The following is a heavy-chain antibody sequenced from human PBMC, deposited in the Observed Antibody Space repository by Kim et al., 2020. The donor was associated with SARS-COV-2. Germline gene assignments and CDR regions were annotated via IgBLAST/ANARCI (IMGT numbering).Heavy chain of an antibody. Sequence: SVKVSCKASGGTFSSYAISWVRQAPGQGLEWMGGIIPIFGTANYAQKFQGRVTITADESTSTAYMELSSLRSEDTAVYYCARDGGSGSYHYYYYYGMDVWGQGTTVTVSS. CDR1: GGTFSSYA. J-gene: IGHJ6*02. CDR2: IIPIFGTA. V-gene: IGHV1-69*13. CDR3: ARDGGSGSYHYYYYYGMDV. D-gene: IGHD3-10*01.